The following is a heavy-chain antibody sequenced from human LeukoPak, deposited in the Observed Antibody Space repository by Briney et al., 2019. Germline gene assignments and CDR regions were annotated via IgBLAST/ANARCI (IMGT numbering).Heavy chain of an antibody. V-gene: IGHV4-34*01. D-gene: IGHD2-15*01. CDR2: INHSGST. Sequence: SETLSLTCAVYGGSFSGYYWSWIRQPPGKGLEWIGEINHSGSTNYNPSLKSRVTISVDTSKNQFSLKLSSVTAADTAVYYCARDRSSGGSWDYWGQGTLVTVSS. CDR1: GGSFSGYY. CDR3: ARDRSSGGSWDY. J-gene: IGHJ4*02.